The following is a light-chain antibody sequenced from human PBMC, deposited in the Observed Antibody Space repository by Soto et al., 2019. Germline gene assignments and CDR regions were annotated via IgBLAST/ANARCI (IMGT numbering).Light chain of an antibody. V-gene: IGKV3-15*01. CDR1: QSVGKN. J-gene: IGKJ5*01. Sequence: EIVMTQSPVTLSASPGERATISCRASQSVGKNLAWYQQTPGQAPRLXXVGAFVRVNGIPDRFSGSGSGSEFTLTISGLQSEDFAVYYCQQYNDRPPITFGQGTRLEIK. CDR2: GAF. CDR3: QQYNDRPPIT.